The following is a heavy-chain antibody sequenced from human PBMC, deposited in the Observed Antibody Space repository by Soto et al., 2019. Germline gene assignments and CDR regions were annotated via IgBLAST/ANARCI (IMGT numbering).Heavy chain of an antibody. CDR3: ARGFRTMVRGVTARYYYMDV. J-gene: IGHJ6*03. CDR1: GYTFTSYD. V-gene: IGHV1-8*01. Sequence: ASVKVSCKASGYTFTSYDINWVRQATGQGLEWMGWMNPNRGNTGYAQKFQGRVTRTRNTSISTAYMELSSLRSEDTAVYYCARGFRTMVRGVTARYYYMDVWGKGTTVTVSS. D-gene: IGHD3-10*01. CDR2: MNPNRGNT.